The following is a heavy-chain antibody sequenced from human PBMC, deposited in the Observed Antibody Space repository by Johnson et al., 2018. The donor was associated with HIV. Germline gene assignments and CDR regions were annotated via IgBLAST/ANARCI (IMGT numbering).Heavy chain of an antibody. CDR1: GFTFSGSA. CDR2: IKSKTDGGTT. Sequence: MLLVESGGGLVQPGGSLKLSCAASGFTFSGSAMHWVRQASGKGLEWVGRIKSKTDGGTTDYAAPVKGRFTISRDDSKNMLYLQANSLKTEDTAVYYCAKDRNYDILRIWGQGTVVTVSS. V-gene: IGHV3-15*01. J-gene: IGHJ3*02. D-gene: IGHD3-9*01. CDR3: AKDRNYDILRI.